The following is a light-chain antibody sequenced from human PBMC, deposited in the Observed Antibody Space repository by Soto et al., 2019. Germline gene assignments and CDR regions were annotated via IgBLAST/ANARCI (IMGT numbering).Light chain of an antibody. Sequence: QSALTQSPSASGSPGQSVTISCTGTSSDVGGHNYVSWYQHHPGKAPKLIIYEVSKRPSGVPDRFSGSKSGDTASLTISGLQAEDEADYYCSSYTSSNTPYVFGNGTKVTVL. V-gene: IGLV2-8*01. CDR1: SSDVGGHNY. J-gene: IGLJ1*01. CDR2: EVS. CDR3: SSYTSSNTPYV.